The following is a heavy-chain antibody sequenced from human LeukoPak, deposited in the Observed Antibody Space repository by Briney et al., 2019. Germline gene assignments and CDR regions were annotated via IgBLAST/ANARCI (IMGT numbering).Heavy chain of an antibody. CDR1: GGSISSHY. CDR3: ASAGGNRDY. V-gene: IGHV4-59*11. D-gene: IGHD4-23*01. Sequence: SETLSLTCSVSGGSISSHYWTWIRQPPGKGLEWIGYFYCGGSSNYNSSLKSRVTMSVDTSRSRFSLKLRSVTAADTAVYYCASAGGNRDYWGQGTLVTVSS. CDR2: FYCGGSS. J-gene: IGHJ4*02.